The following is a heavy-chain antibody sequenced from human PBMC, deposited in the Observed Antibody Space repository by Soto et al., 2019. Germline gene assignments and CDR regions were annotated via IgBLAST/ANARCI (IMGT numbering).Heavy chain of an antibody. Sequence: ASVKVSCKASGYTFTGYYMHWVRQAPGQGLEWMGWINPNSGGTNYAQKFQGRVTMTRDTSISTAYMELSGLRSDDTAVYYCARGDITMIVVVIPSFDYWGQGTLVTVSS. V-gene: IGHV1-2*02. CDR1: GYTFTGYY. CDR3: ARGDITMIVVVIPSFDY. D-gene: IGHD3-22*01. CDR2: INPNSGGT. J-gene: IGHJ4*02.